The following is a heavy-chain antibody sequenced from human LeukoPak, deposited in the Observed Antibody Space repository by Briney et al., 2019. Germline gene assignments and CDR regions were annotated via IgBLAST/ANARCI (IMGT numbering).Heavy chain of an antibody. CDR2: INHSGST. CDR1: GGSFSGYY. J-gene: IGHJ3*02. Sequence: TSETLSLTCAVYGGSFSGYYWSWIRQPPGKGLEWIGEINHSGSTNYNPSLKSRVTISVDTSKNQFSLKLSSVTAADTAVYYCARSPPRYDYVWGSYRYPYAFDIWGQGTIVTVSS. D-gene: IGHD3-16*02. V-gene: IGHV4-34*01. CDR3: ARSPPRYDYVWGSYRYPYAFDI.